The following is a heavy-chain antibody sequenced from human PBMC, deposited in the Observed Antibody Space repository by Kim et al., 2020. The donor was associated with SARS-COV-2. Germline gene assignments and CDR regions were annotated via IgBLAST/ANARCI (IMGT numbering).Heavy chain of an antibody. D-gene: IGHD3-22*01. Sequence: ASVKVSCKAYGYTFTSYGISWVRQVPGQGLEWMGWISAYNGNTNYAQKLQGRVTMTTDTSTSTDYMELRSLRSDDTAVYYCARVSHYYDSSGYYPFRDFDYWGQGTLVTVSS. CDR2: ISAYNGNT. J-gene: IGHJ4*02. V-gene: IGHV1-18*01. CDR1: GYTFTSYG. CDR3: ARVSHYYDSSGYYPFRDFDY.